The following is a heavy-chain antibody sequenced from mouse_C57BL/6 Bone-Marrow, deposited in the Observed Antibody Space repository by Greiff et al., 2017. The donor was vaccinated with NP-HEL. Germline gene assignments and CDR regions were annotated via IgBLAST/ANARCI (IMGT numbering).Heavy chain of an antibody. CDR1: GYTFTSYG. CDR2: INPNNGGT. Sequence: VHVKQSGAELARPGASVKLSCKASGYTFTSYGISWVKQSHGKSLEWIGYINPNNGGTSYNQKFKGKATLTVNKSSSTAYMELRSLTSEDSAVYYCKGGDYWGQGTTLTVSS. J-gene: IGHJ2*01. V-gene: IGHV1-22*01. CDR3: KGGDY.